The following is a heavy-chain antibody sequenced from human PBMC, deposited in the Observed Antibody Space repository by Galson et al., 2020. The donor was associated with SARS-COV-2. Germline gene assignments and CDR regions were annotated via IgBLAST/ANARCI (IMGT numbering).Heavy chain of an antibody. V-gene: IGHV3-48*01. D-gene: IGHD2-2*01. CDR1: GFTFSSYS. CDR3: ARDCSSTSCSSYYYYGMDV. J-gene: IGHJ6*02. Sequence: PGGSLRLSCAASGFTFSSYSMNWVRQAPGKGLEWVSYISSSSSTIYYADSVKGRFTISRDNAKNSLYLQMNSLRAEDTAVYYCARDCSSTSCSSYYYYGMDVWGQGTTVTVSS. CDR2: ISSSSSTI.